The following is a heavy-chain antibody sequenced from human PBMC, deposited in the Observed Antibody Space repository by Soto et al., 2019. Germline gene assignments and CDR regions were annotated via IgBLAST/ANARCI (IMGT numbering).Heavy chain of an antibody. CDR1: GGSISSSSYY. J-gene: IGHJ4*02. V-gene: IGHV4-39*01. Sequence: SETLSLTCTVSGGSISSSSYYWGWIRQPPGKGLEWIGSIYYSGSTYYNPSLKSRVTISVDTSKNQFSLKLSSVTAADTAVYYCASSSPVVPAAASDYWGQGTLVTVSS. D-gene: IGHD2-2*01. CDR3: ASSSPVVPAAASDY. CDR2: IYYSGST.